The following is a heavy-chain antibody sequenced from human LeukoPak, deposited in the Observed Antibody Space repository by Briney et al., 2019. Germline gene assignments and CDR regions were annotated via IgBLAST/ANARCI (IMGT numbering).Heavy chain of an antibody. Sequence: GGSLRLSCAASGFTFSTYAITWVRQAPGKGLEWVSGFNWNGGSTGYADSVKGRFTLSRDNAKKSLYLQMYSLRADDTAVYYCAKSGHQWLGYPGFHYWGQGTLVTVSS. CDR2: FNWNGGST. V-gene: IGHV3-20*04. J-gene: IGHJ4*02. D-gene: IGHD6-19*01. CDR3: AKSGHQWLGYPGFHY. CDR1: GFTFSTYA.